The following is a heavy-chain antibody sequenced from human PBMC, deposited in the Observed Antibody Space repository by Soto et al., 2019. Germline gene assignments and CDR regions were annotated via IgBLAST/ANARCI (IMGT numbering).Heavy chain of an antibody. D-gene: IGHD2-2*01. CDR1: GFTFTSSA. V-gene: IGHV1-58*02. J-gene: IGHJ6*03. Sequence: ASVKVSCKASGFTFTSSAMQWVRQARGQRLEWIGWIVIGSGNTNYAQKFQERVTITRDMSTSTAYMELSSLRSEDTAVYYCAADLGYCSSTSCSPPMDVWGKGTTVTVSS. CDR3: AADLGYCSSTSCSPPMDV. CDR2: IVIGSGNT.